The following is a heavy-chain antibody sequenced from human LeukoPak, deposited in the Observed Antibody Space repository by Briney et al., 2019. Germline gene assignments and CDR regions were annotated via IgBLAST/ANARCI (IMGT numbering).Heavy chain of an antibody. CDR3: ARVKGCSSTSCYERGYFDY. Sequence: ASVKVSCKASGYTFTSYGISWVRQAPGQGLEWMGWISAYNGNTNYAQKLQGRVTMTTDTSTSTAYMELRSLRSDDTAVYYCARVKGCSSTSCYERGYFDYWGQGTLVTVSS. J-gene: IGHJ4*02. V-gene: IGHV1-18*01. D-gene: IGHD2-2*01. CDR2: ISAYNGNT. CDR1: GYTFTSYG.